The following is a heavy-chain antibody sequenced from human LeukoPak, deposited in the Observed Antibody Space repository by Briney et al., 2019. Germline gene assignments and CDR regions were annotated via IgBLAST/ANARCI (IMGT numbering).Heavy chain of an antibody. J-gene: IGHJ4*02. CDR2: ISYSGST. Sequence: SETLSLTCTVSGGAISSSTYYWGWIRQPPGKGLEWVGSISYSGSTYYNPSLKSRVTIFLETSKNQFSLKLSSVTAADTAVYYCASGGNFVFFDYWGQGTLVTVSS. CDR3: ASGGNFVFFDY. V-gene: IGHV4-39*01. D-gene: IGHD4-23*01. CDR1: GGAISSSTYY.